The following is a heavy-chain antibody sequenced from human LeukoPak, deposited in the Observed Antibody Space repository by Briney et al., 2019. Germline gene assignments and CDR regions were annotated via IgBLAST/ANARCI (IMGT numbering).Heavy chain of an antibody. CDR3: ARGAGWWSH. D-gene: IGHD6-19*01. J-gene: IGHJ4*02. Sequence: TSETLSLTCTVSGGSMESYYWSWLRQPPGEGPEWIGYITYSGGTNYNPSLRGRVTISVDASKNQFSLKMNFATAADTAVYYCARGAGWWSHWGQGTLVTVSS. CDR1: GGSMESYY. V-gene: IGHV4-59*13. CDR2: ITYSGGT.